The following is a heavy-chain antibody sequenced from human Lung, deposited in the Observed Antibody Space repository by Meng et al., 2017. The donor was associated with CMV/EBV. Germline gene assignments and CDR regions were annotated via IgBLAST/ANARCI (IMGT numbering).Heavy chain of an antibody. D-gene: IGHD2-2*01. J-gene: IGHJ5*02. Sequence: SVKVSXKASGYTFTGYYMHWVRQAPGQGPEWMGWINPNSGGTNYAQKFQGRVTMTRDTSISTAYMELSRLRSDDTAVYYCARGVGYCSSTSCQVWFDPWGQGTLVTFSS. CDR3: ARGVGYCSSTSCQVWFDP. CDR1: GYTFTGYY. CDR2: INPNSGGT. V-gene: IGHV1-2*02.